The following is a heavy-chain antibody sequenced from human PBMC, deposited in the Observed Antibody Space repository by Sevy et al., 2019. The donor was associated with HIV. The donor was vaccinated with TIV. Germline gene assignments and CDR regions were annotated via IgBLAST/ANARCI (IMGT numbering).Heavy chain of an antibody. CDR3: AKLTVVVSAGAFDI. J-gene: IGHJ3*02. CDR1: GFTFSSYA. D-gene: IGHD2-2*01. V-gene: IGHV3-23*01. Sequence: GGCLRLSCAASGFTFSSYAMSWVRQAPGKGLEWISAISGSGGSTYYADSVKGRFTISRDNSKNTLYLQMNSLRAEDTAPCYCAKLTVVVSAGAFDIWGQGTMVTVSS. CDR2: ISGSGGST.